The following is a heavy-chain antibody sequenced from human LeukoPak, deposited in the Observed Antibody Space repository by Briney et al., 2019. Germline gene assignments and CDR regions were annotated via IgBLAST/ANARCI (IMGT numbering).Heavy chain of an antibody. V-gene: IGHV4-34*01. CDR2: INHSGRT. CDR3: ARGGGIAAQDY. CDR1: GGSFSGYY. Sequence: SETLSLTCAVYGGSFSGYYWSWIRQPPGKGLEWMGEINHSGRTNYNPSLKSRVTISVDTSKNQFSLKLSSVTAADTAVYYCARGGGIAAQDYWGQGTLVTVSS. J-gene: IGHJ4*02. D-gene: IGHD6-6*01.